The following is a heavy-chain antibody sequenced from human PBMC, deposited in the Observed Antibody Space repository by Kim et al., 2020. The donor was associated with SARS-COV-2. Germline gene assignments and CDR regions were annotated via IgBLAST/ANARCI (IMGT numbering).Heavy chain of an antibody. V-gene: IGHV3-11*01. CDR2: ISISGDTK. CDR3: ARHICGCLDWSHVYF. Sequence: GGSLRLSCAASGFTLSNYYMTWLRQAPGKGLEWVSDISISGDTKYYADSVKSRFTISSDNSKKPFYLHMTRLTADDTAFYYCARHICGCLDWSHVYF. CDR1: GFTLSNYY. D-gene: IGHD3-3*01. J-gene: IGHJ1*01.